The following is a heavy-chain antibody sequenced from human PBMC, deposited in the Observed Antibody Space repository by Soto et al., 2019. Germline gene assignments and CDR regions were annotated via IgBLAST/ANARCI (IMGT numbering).Heavy chain of an antibody. CDR1: GVSIGSSSYY. Sequence: QLQLQESGPGLVRPSETLSLTCTVSGVSIGSSSYYWGWIRQPPGKGLDWIGSIYYTGSTYYNPSLKSRGTPSVDMSRNHFSRKLSSVTAADTAVYYCARHWGYCSGGSCYYYGVDVWGQGTTVTVSS. CDR2: IYYTGST. D-gene: IGHD2-15*01. V-gene: IGHV4-39*01. J-gene: IGHJ6*02. CDR3: ARHWGYCSGGSCYYYGVDV.